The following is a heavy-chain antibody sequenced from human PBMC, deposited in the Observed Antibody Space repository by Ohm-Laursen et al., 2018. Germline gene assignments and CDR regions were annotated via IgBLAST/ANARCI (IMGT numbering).Heavy chain of an antibody. J-gene: IGHJ6*02. CDR2: IYTSGTT. CDR3: ARDSGPPKYYYYGLDV. D-gene: IGHD1-14*01. Sequence: GTLSLTCPVSGGSISAYYWSWIRQPAGKGLEWIGRIYTSGTTYYNPSLKSRVSISVDTSKNQFSLKLNSVTAADTAVYYCARDSGPPKYYYYGLDVWGQGTTVTVSS. V-gene: IGHV4-4*07. CDR1: GGSISAYY.